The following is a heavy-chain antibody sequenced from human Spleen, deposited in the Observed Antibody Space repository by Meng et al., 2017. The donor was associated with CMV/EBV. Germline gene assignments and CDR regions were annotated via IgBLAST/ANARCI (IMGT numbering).Heavy chain of an antibody. Sequence: GESLKISCAASGFTVSSNYMSWVRQAPGKGLEWVSSISSSSSYIYYADSVKGRFTISRDNAKNSLYLQMNSLRAEDTAVYYCARVSWYFDLWGRGSLVTVSS. CDR3: ARVSWYFDL. CDR1: GFTVSSNY. V-gene: IGHV3-21*01. CDR2: ISSSSSYI. J-gene: IGHJ2*01.